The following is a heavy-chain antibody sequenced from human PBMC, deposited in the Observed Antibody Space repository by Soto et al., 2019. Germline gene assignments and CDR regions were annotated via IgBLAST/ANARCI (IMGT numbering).Heavy chain of an antibody. D-gene: IGHD3-10*01. CDR1: GGSISSSNW. CDR3: ARGRVVRGFYCWFDP. J-gene: IGHJ5*02. V-gene: IGHV4-4*02. Sequence: SETLSLTCAVSGGSISSSNWWSWVRQPPGKGLEWIGEIYHSGSTYYNPSLKSRVTISVDRSKNQFSLKLSSVTAADTAVYYCARGRVVRGFYCWFDPWGQGTLVTV. CDR2: IYHSGST.